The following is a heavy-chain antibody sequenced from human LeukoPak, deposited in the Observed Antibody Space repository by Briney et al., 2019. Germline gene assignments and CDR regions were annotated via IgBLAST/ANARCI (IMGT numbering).Heavy chain of an antibody. CDR3: TRVVVAARYGMDV. J-gene: IGHJ6*02. V-gene: IGHV3-73*01. Sequence: GGSLRLSCAASGFTFSGSAMHWVRQASGKGLEWVGRIRSKANSYATAYAASVKGRFTISRDDSKNTAYLQMNSLKTEDTAMYYCTRVVVAARYGMDVWGQGTTVTVSS. CDR2: IRSKANSYAT. D-gene: IGHD2-15*01. CDR1: GFTFSGSA.